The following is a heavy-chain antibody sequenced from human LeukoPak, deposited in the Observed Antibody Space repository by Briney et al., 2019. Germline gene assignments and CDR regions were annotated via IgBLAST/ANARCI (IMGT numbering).Heavy chain of an antibody. CDR2: IKQDGSEK. J-gene: IGHJ4*02. Sequence: GGSLRLSCAASGFTFSSYAMSWVRQAPGKGLEWVANIKQDGSEKYYVDSVKGRFTISRDNAKNSLYLQMNSLRAEDTAVYYCAREANYGDYLDYWGQGTLVTVSS. V-gene: IGHV3-7*01. CDR3: AREANYGDYLDY. D-gene: IGHD4-17*01. CDR1: GFTFSSYA.